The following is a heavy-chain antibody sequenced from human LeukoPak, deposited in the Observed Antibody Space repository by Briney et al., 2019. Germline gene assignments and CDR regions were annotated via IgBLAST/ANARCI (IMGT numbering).Heavy chain of an antibody. D-gene: IGHD6-19*01. Sequence: ASVKVSCKASGYTFTGYYMHWVRQAPGQELEWMGWINPNSGGTNYAQKFQGRVTMTRDASISTAYMELSRLRSDDTAVYYCARTVAGRGWFDPWGQGTLVTVSS. CDR1: GYTFTGYY. J-gene: IGHJ5*02. CDR2: INPNSGGT. V-gene: IGHV1-2*02. CDR3: ARTVAGRGWFDP.